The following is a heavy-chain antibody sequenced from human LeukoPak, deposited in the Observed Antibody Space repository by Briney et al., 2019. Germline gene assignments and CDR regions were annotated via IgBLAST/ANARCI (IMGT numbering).Heavy chain of an antibody. J-gene: IGHJ4*02. D-gene: IGHD6-13*01. CDR3: AVADRTYSSSWYYFDY. Sequence: SETLSLTCTVSGGSISSYYWSWLRQPPGKGLEWIGYIYYSGSTNYNPSLKSRVTISVDTSKNQFSLKLSSVTAADTAVYYCAVADRTYSSSWYYFDYWGQGTLVTVSS. V-gene: IGHV4-59*01. CDR1: GGSISSYY. CDR2: IYYSGST.